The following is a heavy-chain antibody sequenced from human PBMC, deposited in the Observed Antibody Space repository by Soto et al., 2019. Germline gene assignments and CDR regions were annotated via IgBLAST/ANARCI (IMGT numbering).Heavy chain of an antibody. Sequence: ASVKVSCKVSGYTLTELSMHWVRQAPGKGLEWMGGFDPEDGETIYAQKFQGRVTMTEDTSTDTAYMELSSLRSEDTAVYYCATDPLPVLAAAGPHYYYGMDVGGQGTTVAVSS. CDR2: FDPEDGET. J-gene: IGHJ6*02. D-gene: IGHD6-13*01. CDR3: ATDPLPVLAAAGPHYYYGMDV. CDR1: GYTLTELS. V-gene: IGHV1-24*01.